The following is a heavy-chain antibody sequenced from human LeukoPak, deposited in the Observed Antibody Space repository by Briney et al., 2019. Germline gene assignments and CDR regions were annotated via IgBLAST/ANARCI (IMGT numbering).Heavy chain of an antibody. V-gene: IGHV3-23*01. CDR1: GFTFSSYA. CDR3: AKDFGGERITIFGVVTPVSIFDY. CDR2: ISGSGGST. Sequence: GGSLRLSCAASGFTFSSYAMSWVRQAPGKGLEWVSTISGSGGSTYYADSVKGRFTISRDNSKNTLYLQMNSLRAEDTAVYYCAKDFGGERITIFGVVTPVSIFDYWGQGTLVTVSS. J-gene: IGHJ4*02. D-gene: IGHD3-3*01.